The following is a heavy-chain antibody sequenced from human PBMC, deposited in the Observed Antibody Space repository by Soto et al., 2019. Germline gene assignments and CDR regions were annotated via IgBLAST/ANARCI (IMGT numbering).Heavy chain of an antibody. CDR1: GDTISTGGYT. CDR3: ARANILTGYYVVFFDV. D-gene: IGHD3-9*01. CDR2: TYHSGNP. Sequence: PSETLSLTCDVSGDTISTGGYTWSWILHPPGKALEWIGHTYHSGNPYYNPSLKSRVVISVDRSKNQFSLKVRSVTAADTAVYYCARANILTGYYVVFFDVWGRGTLVTVSS. V-gene: IGHV4-30-2*01. J-gene: IGHJ2*01.